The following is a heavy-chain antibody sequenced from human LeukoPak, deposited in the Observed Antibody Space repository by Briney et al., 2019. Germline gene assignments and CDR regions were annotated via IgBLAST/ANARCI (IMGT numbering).Heavy chain of an antibody. J-gene: IGHJ4*02. CDR3: ARAKGYTSSYSFDY. CDR2: TGNSPGHL. D-gene: IGHD3-10*01. CDR1: GFTSSNYD. V-gene: IGHV3-48*03. Sequence: HPGGSLRLSCVACGFTSSNYDMQWVRQARGKGRVWVSFTGNSPGHLLSADSVKGRSTISRDNAKTSVYLQMNSLRAEDTPVYYSARAKGYTSSYSFDYWGQEILVTVSS.